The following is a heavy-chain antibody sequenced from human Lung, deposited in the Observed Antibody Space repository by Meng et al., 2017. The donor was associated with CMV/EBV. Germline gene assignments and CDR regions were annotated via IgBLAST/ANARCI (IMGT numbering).Heavy chain of an antibody. J-gene: IGHJ3*02. Sequence: SCAASGFTFSSFAMYWVRQAPGKGLEWVAVISYDGSNQYYADSVKGRFTISRANYKNTLYLQMNSLRVEDTAAYYCARDKGGKHAFDIWGQGTMVTVSS. D-gene: IGHD1-26*01. CDR2: ISYDGSNQ. CDR1: GFTFSSFA. CDR3: ARDKGGKHAFDI. V-gene: IGHV3-30-3*01.